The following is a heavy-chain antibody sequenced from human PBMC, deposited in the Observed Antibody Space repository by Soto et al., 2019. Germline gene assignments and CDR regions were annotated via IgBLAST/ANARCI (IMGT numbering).Heavy chain of an antibody. D-gene: IGHD3-10*01. J-gene: IGHJ4*02. CDR1: GGSVSSGSHY. V-gene: IGHV4-61*01. CDR2: IYYSGST. Sequence: QVQLQESGPGLVKPSETLSLTCTVSGGSVSSGSHYWSWIRQPPGKGLEWVGYIYYSGSTNYNPSLKSRVIISVDTSKNQFSLKLSSVTAADTAVYYCARGYYGSGSGGYYFDYWGQGTLVTVPS. CDR3: ARGYYGSGSGGYYFDY.